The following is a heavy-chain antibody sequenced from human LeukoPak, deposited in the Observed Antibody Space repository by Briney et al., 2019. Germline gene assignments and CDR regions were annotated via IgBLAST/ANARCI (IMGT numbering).Heavy chain of an antibody. J-gene: IGHJ6*02. CDR2: AYYTGST. CDR3: ARVPVYYGMDV. V-gene: IGHV4-59*01. CDR1: GASISSFY. Sequence: PSETLSLTCTVSGASISSFYWSWIRQPPGKGLEFIGYAYYTGSTNYTPSLESRVTISLDTSKNEFSLEMSSVTAADTAVYYCARVPVYYGMDVWGQGTTVTVSS.